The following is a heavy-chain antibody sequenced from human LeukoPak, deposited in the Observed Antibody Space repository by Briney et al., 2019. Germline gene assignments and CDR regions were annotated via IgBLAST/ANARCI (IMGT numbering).Heavy chain of an antibody. J-gene: IGHJ1*01. V-gene: IGHV3-23*01. CDR2: ISGSGGST. D-gene: IGHD6-13*01. Sequence: GGSLRLSCAASGFTFSSYAMSWVRQAPGKGLEWVSAISGSGGSTYYADSVKGRFTISRDNSKNTLYLQMNSLRAEDTAVYYCAKVRYSSSWYESFQHWGQGTLVTVSS. CDR3: AKVRYSSSWYESFQH. CDR1: GFTFSSYA.